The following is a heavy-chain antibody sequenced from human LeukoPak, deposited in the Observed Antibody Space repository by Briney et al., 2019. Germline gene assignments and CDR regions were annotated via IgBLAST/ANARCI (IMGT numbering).Heavy chain of an antibody. V-gene: IGHV3-23*01. CDR3: AKGSSAPYYFDY. J-gene: IGHJ4*02. CDR2: ISGSGGSA. D-gene: IGHD6-25*01. Sequence: GGSLRLSCAASGFTFSSYAMSWVRQAPGKGLEWVSAISGSGGSAYYADSVKGRFTISRDNSKNTLYLQMNSLRAEDTAVYYCAKGSSAPYYFDYWGQGTLVTVSS. CDR1: GFTFSSYA.